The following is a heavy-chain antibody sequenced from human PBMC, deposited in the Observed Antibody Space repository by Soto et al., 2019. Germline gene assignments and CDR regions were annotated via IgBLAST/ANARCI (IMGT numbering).Heavy chain of an antibody. CDR3: AHSEQQPHYSHNWFDP. CDR2: IYWDDDK. D-gene: IGHD6-13*01. Sequence: SGPTLVNPTQTLTLTCTFSGFSLSTSGVGVGWIRQPPGKALEWLALIYWDDDKRYSPSLKSRLTITKDTSKNQVVLTMTNMDPVDTATYYCAHSEQQPHYSHNWFDPWGQGTLVTVSS. CDR1: GFSLSTSGVG. J-gene: IGHJ5*02. V-gene: IGHV2-5*02.